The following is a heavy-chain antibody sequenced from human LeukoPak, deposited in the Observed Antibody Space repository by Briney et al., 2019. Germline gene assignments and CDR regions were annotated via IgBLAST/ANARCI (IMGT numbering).Heavy chain of an antibody. D-gene: IGHD3-16*01. J-gene: IGHJ4*02. CDR1: GGSISSYY. CDR3: ARGGGPPSYLDY. V-gene: IGHV4-59*01. Sequence: SETLSLTCTVSGGSISSYYWRWIRQPPGKGLEWIGYIHYSGSTNYKASLKSRVIISVDTSKNQFSLKMNSVTAADTAVYYCARGGGPPSYLDYWGQGTLVTVSS. CDR2: IHYSGST.